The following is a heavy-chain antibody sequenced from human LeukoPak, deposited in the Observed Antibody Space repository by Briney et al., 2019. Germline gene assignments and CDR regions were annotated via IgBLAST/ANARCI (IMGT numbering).Heavy chain of an antibody. CDR3: ARGPSTLRLRELSLRKNSDAFDI. D-gene: IGHD3-16*02. V-gene: IGHV1-69*01. CDR1: GGTFSSYA. J-gene: IGHJ3*02. CDR2: IIPIFGTA. Sequence: SVKVSCKASGGTFSSYAISWVRQAPGQGLEWMGGIIPIFGTANYAQKFQGRVTITADESTSTAYMELSSLRSEDTAVYYCARGPSTLRLRELSLRKNSDAFDIWGQGTMVTVSS.